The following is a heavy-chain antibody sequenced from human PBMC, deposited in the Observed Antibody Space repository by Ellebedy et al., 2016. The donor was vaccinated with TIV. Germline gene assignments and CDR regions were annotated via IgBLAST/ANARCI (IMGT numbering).Heavy chain of an antibody. J-gene: IGHJ4*02. CDR1: GGSITNNANY. Sequence: MPSETLSLTCTPSGGSITNNANYWSWIRQPPGKGLEWIRSIYYSGSTYYNPSLKSRVTISVDTSKNHFSLKLSSVTAADTAVYYCARQGRHWGPGCFDYWGQGTLVTVSS. CDR3: ARQGRHWGPGCFDY. CDR2: IYYSGST. D-gene: IGHD7-27*01. V-gene: IGHV4-39*01.